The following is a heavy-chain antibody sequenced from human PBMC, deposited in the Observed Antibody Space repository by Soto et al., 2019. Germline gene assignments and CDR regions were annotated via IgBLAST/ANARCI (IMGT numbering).Heavy chain of an antibody. J-gene: IGHJ4*01. Sequence: EVQLLESGGGLVQPGGSLRLSCAASGFTFGSHAMIWVRQAPGKGLEWVSAISGSGGSAYYADSVKGRFTISRDNSINTLYLQMNSLRAEDTALYYCAKEPYSDFWSAYYYFDYWGQEPWSPSPQ. CDR2: ISGSGGSA. V-gene: IGHV3-23*01. CDR3: AKEPYSDFWSAYYYFDY. CDR1: GFTFGSHA. D-gene: IGHD3-3*01.